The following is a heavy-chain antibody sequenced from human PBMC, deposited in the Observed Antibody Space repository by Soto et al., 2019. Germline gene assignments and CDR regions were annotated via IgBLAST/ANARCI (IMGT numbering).Heavy chain of an antibody. D-gene: IGHD4-17*01. CDR1: GFTFSSFG. V-gene: IGHV3-30*18. Sequence: QVQLVESGGGVVQPGRSLRLSCAASGFTFSSFGVHWVRQAPGKGLEWVAVISYDGSNKYYADSVKGRFTISRDNSRNTLFLQMNSLRPEDTAVYYCAKGDGGNYYYAMDVWGQGTTVTVSS. J-gene: IGHJ6*02. CDR2: ISYDGSNK. CDR3: AKGDGGNYYYAMDV.